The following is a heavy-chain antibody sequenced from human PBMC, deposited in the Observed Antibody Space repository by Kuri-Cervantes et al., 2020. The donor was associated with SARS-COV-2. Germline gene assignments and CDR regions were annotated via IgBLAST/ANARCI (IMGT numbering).Heavy chain of an antibody. D-gene: IGHD3-3*01. CDR2: IYNSGST. CDR3: SRYVGITIFGVAPRTHWYFDL. V-gene: IGHV4-59*01. J-gene: IGHJ2*01. Sequence: SETLSLTCEVSGYSISSYYWSWIRQPPGKGLEWIGSIYNSGSTNYNPSLKSRVTISVDTSKIQFSLKLSSVTAADTAVYYWSRYVGITIFGVAPRTHWYFDLWGRGTLV. CDR1: GYSISSYY.